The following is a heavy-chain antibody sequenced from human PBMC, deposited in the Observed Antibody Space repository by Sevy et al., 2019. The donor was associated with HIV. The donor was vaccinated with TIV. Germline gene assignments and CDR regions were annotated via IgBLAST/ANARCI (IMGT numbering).Heavy chain of an antibody. Sequence: GGSLRLSCAASGFTFSSYWMSWVRQAPGKGLEWVANIKQDGSEKYYVHSVKGRFTISRDNAKNSLYLQMNSLRAEDTAVYYCARDRGYSYGYLYYYYGMDVWGQGTTVTVSS. D-gene: IGHD5-18*01. V-gene: IGHV3-7*01. J-gene: IGHJ6*02. CDR3: ARDRGYSYGYLYYYYGMDV. CDR2: IKQDGSEK. CDR1: GFTFSSYW.